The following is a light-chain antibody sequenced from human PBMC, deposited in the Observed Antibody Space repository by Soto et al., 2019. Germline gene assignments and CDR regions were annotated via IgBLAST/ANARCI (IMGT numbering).Light chain of an antibody. J-gene: IGKJ1*01. CDR3: QHYNSYSEA. V-gene: IGKV1-5*03. Sequence: MTQSPATLSASPGERVILSCRASQTISSWLAWYQQKPGKAPKLLIYKASTLKSGVPSRFSGSGSGTEFTLTISSLQPDDFATYYCQHYNSYSEAFGQGTKVELK. CDR1: QTISSW. CDR2: KAS.